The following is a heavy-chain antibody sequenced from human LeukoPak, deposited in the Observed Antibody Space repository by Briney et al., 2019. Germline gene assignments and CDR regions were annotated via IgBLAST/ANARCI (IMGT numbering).Heavy chain of an antibody. CDR1: GYTFTSYY. CDR3: ARDGIAAAGTIPQDGYYYYYMDV. D-gene: IGHD6-13*01. J-gene: IGHJ6*03. Sequence: SSVRVACKASGYTFTSYYMHGVRQAPGQGRDWMGVINPSWWSTSYAQKFQGRVTMTRDMSTSTVYMELSSLRSEDTAVYYCARDGIAAAGTIPQDGYYYYYMDVWGKGTTVTISS. V-gene: IGHV1-46*01. CDR2: INPSWWST.